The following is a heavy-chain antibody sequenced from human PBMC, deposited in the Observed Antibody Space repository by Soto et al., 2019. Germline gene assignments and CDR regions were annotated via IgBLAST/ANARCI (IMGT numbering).Heavy chain of an antibody. D-gene: IGHD6-19*01. Sequence: PSQTLSPTCAISVVSLPSNRTALNWIRQPPSRGLEWIGRTYYRSKWYNDYAVYVKSRISIDPDTYKFQLYLQSNSVAPEDTAVYYCARGGWEWLVDAFDIWGQGTMVTVSS. J-gene: IGHJ3*02. V-gene: IGHV6-1*01. CDR2: TYYRSKWYN. CDR1: VVSLPSNRTA. CDR3: ARGGWEWLVDAFDI.